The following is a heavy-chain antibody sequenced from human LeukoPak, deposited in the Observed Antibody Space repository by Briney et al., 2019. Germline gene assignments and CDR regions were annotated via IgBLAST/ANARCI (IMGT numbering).Heavy chain of an antibody. Sequence: GGSLRLSCAASGFTVSSHFMSWVRQAPGKGLEWVSYISSSGSNIYYADSVKGRFTISRDNSKNTLYLQMNSLRAEDTAVYYCARGPTTVTNLFDYWGQGTLVTVSS. D-gene: IGHD4-17*01. CDR2: ISSSGSNI. V-gene: IGHV3-48*01. J-gene: IGHJ4*02. CDR1: GFTVSSHF. CDR3: ARGPTTVTNLFDY.